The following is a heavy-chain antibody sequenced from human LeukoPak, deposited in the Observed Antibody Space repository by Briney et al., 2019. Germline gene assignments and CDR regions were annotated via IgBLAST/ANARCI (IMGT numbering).Heavy chain of an antibody. D-gene: IGHD3-10*01. J-gene: IGHJ2*01. V-gene: IGHV3-21*01. CDR1: GFTFSSYS. Sequence: GGSLRLSCAASGFTFSSYSMNWVRQAPGKGLEWVSSISSSSSYIYYADSVKGRFTISRDNAKNSLYLQMNSLRAEDTAVYYCARGYMVLGVIPWYFDLWGRGTLVTVSS. CDR3: ARGYMVLGVIPWYFDL. CDR2: ISSSSSYI.